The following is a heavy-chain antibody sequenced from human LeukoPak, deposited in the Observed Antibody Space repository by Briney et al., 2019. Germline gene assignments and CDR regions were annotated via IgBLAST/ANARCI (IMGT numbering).Heavy chain of an antibody. CDR2: IYYSGST. CDR3: ASEWYNWNDGGGIDP. V-gene: IGHV4-39*01. J-gene: IGHJ5*02. CDR1: GGAISSSSYY. Sequence: SETLSLNCTVAGGAISSSSYYWGWIRQPPGKGLEWIGSIYYSGSTYYNPSLKSRVTISVDTSKNQFSLKLSSVTAADTAVYYCASEWYNWNDGGGIDPWGQGTLVTVSS. D-gene: IGHD1-1*01.